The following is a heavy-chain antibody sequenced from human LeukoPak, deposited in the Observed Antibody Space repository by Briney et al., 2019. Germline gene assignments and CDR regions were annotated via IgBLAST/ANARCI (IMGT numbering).Heavy chain of an antibody. Sequence: PSETLSLTCAVYGGSFSGYYWSWIRQPPGKGLEGIGEINHSGSTNYNPSLKSRVTISVDTSKNQFSLKLSSVTAADTAVYYCARELGYCSGGSCFNDAFDIWGQGTMVTVSS. J-gene: IGHJ3*02. D-gene: IGHD2-15*01. CDR2: INHSGST. V-gene: IGHV4-34*01. CDR3: ARELGYCSGGSCFNDAFDI. CDR1: GGSFSGYY.